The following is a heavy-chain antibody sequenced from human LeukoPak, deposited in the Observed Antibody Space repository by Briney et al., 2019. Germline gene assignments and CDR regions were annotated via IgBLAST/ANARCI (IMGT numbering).Heavy chain of an antibody. D-gene: IGHD5-12*01. Sequence: PGGSLRLSCAASGFTFSSYSMNWVRQAPGKGLEWVSSISSSSSYIYYADSVKGRFTISRDNAKNSLYLQMNSLRAEDTAVYYCAREGRDGYKLRGFFDYWGQGTLVTVSS. CDR2: ISSSSSYI. CDR3: AREGRDGYKLRGFFDY. CDR1: GFTFSSYS. V-gene: IGHV3-21*01. J-gene: IGHJ4*02.